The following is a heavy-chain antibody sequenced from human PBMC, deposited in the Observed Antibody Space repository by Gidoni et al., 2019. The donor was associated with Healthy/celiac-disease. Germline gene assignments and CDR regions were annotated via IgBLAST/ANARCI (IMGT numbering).Heavy chain of an antibody. J-gene: IGHJ4*02. CDR3: AKGLSGYDSPIDY. D-gene: IGHD5-12*01. CDR1: GFTFSSYG. Sequence: QVQLVESGGGVVQPGRSLRLSCAACGFTFSSYGMHWVRQAPGKGLEWVAVISYDGSNKYYADSVKGRFTISRDNSKNTLYLQMNSLRAEDTAVYYCAKGLSGYDSPIDYWGQGTLVTVSS. V-gene: IGHV3-30*18. CDR2: ISYDGSNK.